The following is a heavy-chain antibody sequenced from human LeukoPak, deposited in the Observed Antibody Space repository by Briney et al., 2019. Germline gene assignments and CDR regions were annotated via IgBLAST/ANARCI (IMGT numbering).Heavy chain of an antibody. CDR3: ARGSPAKLLWFGELSGY. CDR1: GFTFSSYA. Sequence: VGSLRLSCAASGFTFSSYAMHWVRQAPGKGLEWVAVISYDGSNKYYADSVKGRFTISRDNSKNTLYLQMNSLRAEDTAVYYCARGSPAKLLWFGELSGYWGQGTLVTVSS. CDR2: ISYDGSNK. J-gene: IGHJ4*02. D-gene: IGHD3-10*01. V-gene: IGHV3-30-3*01.